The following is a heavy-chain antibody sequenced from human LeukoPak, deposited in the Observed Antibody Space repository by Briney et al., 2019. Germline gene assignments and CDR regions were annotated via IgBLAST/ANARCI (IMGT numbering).Heavy chain of an antibody. CDR3: ARDLNREDFDY. CDR2: IWLDGSAE. J-gene: IGHJ4*02. V-gene: IGHV3-33*01. CDR1: GFSFSSYD. D-gene: IGHD1-14*01. Sequence: GGSLRLSCAAFGFSFSSYDMHWVRQAPGKGLEWVAIIWLDGSAEYYGDSVKGRFTVSRDNSKNTLYLQMDSLRVEDTAVYYCARDLNREDFDYWGQGTLVAVSS.